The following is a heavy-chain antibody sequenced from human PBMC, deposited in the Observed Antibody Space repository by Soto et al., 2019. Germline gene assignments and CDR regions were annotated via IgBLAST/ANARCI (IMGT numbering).Heavy chain of an antibody. D-gene: IGHD5-18*01. V-gene: IGHV1-69*02. CDR3: ANRGYSYGFGIY. J-gene: IGHJ4*02. CDR1: GGTFSSYT. CDR2: FIPMLGIA. Sequence: QVQLVQSGAEVKKPGSSVKVSCKASGGTFSSYTFSWVRQAPGQGLEWMGRFIPMLGIANYAQKFQGRVTITADKSTSTAYMELSSLRSEDTAVYYCANRGYSYGFGIYWGQGTLVTVSS.